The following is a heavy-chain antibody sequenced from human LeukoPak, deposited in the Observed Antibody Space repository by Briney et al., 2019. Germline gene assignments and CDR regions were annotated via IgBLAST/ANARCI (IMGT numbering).Heavy chain of an antibody. J-gene: IGHJ4*02. CDR2: INWNCGST. V-gene: IGHV3-20*04. Sequence: EGSLRLSCAASGFTIDDYGMSWVRQAPGKGLEWVSGINWNCGSTGYADSVKGRFTISRDNAKNSLYLQMNSLRAEDTALYYCARVGYSSGWPYYFDYWGQGTLVTVSS. CDR3: ARVGYSSGWPYYFDY. CDR1: GFTIDDYG. D-gene: IGHD6-19*01.